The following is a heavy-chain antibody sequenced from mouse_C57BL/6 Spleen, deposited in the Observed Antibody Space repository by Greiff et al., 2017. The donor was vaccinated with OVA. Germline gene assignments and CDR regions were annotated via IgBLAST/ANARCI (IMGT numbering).Heavy chain of an antibody. CDR3: AKTPTVVATRYAMDY. CDR1: GYTFTSYW. CDR2: IDPSDSYT. J-gene: IGHJ4*01. V-gene: IGHV1-59*01. Sequence: QVQLQQPGAELVRPGTSVKLSCKASGYTFTSYWMHWVKQRPGQGLEWIGVIDPSDSYTNYNQKFKGKATLTVDTSSSPAYMQLSSLTSEDSAVYYCAKTPTVVATRYAMDYWGQGTSVTVSS. D-gene: IGHD1-1*01.